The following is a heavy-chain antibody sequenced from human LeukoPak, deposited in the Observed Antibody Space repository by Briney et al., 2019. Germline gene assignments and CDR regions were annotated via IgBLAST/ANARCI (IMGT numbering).Heavy chain of an antibody. D-gene: IGHD2-8*01. Sequence: ASVKVSCKASGYTFTGYYMHWVRQAPGQGLEWMGWINPNSGGTNYAQKFQGRVTMTRDTSISTAYLQWSSLKASDTAMYYCARQHNGYYMDVWGRGTTVTISS. CDR2: INPNSGGT. CDR1: GYTFTGYY. V-gene: IGHV1-2*02. J-gene: IGHJ6*03. CDR3: ARQHNGYYMDV.